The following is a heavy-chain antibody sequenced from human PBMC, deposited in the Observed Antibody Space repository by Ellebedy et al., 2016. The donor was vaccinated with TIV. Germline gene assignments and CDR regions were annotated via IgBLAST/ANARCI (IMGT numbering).Heavy chain of an antibody. V-gene: IGHV3-23*01. CDR2: ISHTGSRT. CDR1: GFTFSSYA. J-gene: IGHJ4*02. Sequence: GESLKISCAASGFTFSSYAMSWVRQAPGKGLEWVSTISHTGSRTYYADSVEGRFIISRDNSKKTLYLQMNSLRAEDTAVYYCAKGRGGGSDSSAPRYYFDYWGLGTLVTVSS. CDR3: AKGRGGGSDSSAPRYYFDY. D-gene: IGHD3-22*01.